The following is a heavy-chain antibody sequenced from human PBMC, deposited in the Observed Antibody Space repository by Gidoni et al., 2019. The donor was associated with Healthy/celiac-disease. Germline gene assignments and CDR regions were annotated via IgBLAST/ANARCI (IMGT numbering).Heavy chain of an antibody. D-gene: IGHD6-13*01. CDR1: GYSIRSGYY. CDR2: IYHRGGT. V-gene: IGHV4-38-2*01. CDR3: ARVRYSSSWYYFDY. J-gene: IGHJ4*02. Sequence: QVQLQESGPGLVKPSETLSLTCAVSGYSIRSGYYWGWIRQPPGKGLEWIGSIYHRGGTYYNPSLKRRVTISVDTSKNQFSLNLSSVTAADTAVYYCARVRYSSSWYYFDYWGQGTLVTVSS.